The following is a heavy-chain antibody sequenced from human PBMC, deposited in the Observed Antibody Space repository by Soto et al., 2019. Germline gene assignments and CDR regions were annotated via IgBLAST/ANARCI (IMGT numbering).Heavy chain of an antibody. CDR3: AKSDIVVVTTIPGPYYGMDV. D-gene: IGHD2-21*02. Sequence: GGSLRLSCAASGFTFSSYAMSWVRQAPGKGLEWVSGISGSGGSTYYADSVKGRFTISRDNSKNTLYLQMNSLRAEDTAVYYCAKSDIVVVTTIPGPYYGMDVWGQGTTVTVSS. J-gene: IGHJ6*02. CDR1: GFTFSSYA. CDR2: ISGSGGST. V-gene: IGHV3-23*01.